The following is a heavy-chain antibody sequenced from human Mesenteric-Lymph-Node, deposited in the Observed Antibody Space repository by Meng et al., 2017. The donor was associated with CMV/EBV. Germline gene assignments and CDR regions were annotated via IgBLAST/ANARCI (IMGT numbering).Heavy chain of an antibody. CDR1: GFTFSTSW. V-gene: IGHV3-21*01. CDR2: ITSSGNYM. D-gene: IGHD3-10*01. Sequence: GESLKISCAASGFTFSTSWMNWVRQAPGKGLEWVSSITSSGNYMYYADSVKGRFTISRDSAKDSLYLQMNSLRVEDTAVYYCAREISMLRGGADWGQGTLVTVSS. CDR3: AREISMLRGGAD. J-gene: IGHJ4*02.